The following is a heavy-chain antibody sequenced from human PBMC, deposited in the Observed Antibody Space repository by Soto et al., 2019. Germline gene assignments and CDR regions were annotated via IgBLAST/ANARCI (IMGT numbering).Heavy chain of an antibody. CDR3: ATAGTQYGRGWYRDFDY. CDR1: GGTFTMYA. V-gene: IGHV1-69*06. D-gene: IGHD6-19*01. J-gene: IGHJ4*02. Sequence: SVKVSCKASGGTFTMYAIGWVRQAPGQGLELMGGIIPMFGTIHYAQKFQARVTITANKSTSTAFLELSSLSSEDTAVYYCATAGTQYGRGWYRDFDYWGQGTLVTVSS. CDR2: IIPMFGTI.